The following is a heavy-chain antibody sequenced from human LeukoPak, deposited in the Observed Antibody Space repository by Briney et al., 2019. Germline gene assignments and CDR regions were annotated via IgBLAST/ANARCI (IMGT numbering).Heavy chain of an antibody. J-gene: IGHJ6*02. CDR3: ARESELEFGYYGMDV. CDR1: GFTFSSYD. V-gene: IGHV3-13*01. D-gene: IGHD1-1*01. Sequence: PGGSLRLSCAASGFTFSSYDMHWVRQATGKGLEWVSAIGTAGDTYYPGSVKGRFTISRENAKNSLYLQMNSLRAGDTAVYYCARESELEFGYYGMDVWGQGTTVTVSS. CDR2: IGTAGDT.